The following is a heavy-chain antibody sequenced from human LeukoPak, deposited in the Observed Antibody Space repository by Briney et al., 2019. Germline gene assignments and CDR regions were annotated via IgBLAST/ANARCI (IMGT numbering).Heavy chain of an antibody. D-gene: IGHD3-10*01. CDR2: IYYSGST. J-gene: IGHJ3*02. CDR3: ARTYYYGSGSLLDAFDI. V-gene: IGHV4-39*01. Sequence: SETLSLTCTVSGGSISSSSYYWGWIRQPPGKRLEWIWSIYYSGSTYYHPSLKSRVTISVDTSKNQFSLKLSSVTAADTAVYYCARTYYYGSGSLLDAFDIWGQGTMVTVSS. CDR1: GGSISSSSYY.